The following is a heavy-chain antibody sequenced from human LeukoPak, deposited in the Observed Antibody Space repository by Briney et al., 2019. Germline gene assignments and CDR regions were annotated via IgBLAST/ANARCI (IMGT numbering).Heavy chain of an antibody. CDR1: GFTFSSYA. Sequence: GGSLRLSCAASGFTFSSYAMSWVRQAPGKGLEWVSAISGSGGSTYYADSVKGRFTISRDNSKNTLYLQMNSLRVEDTALYYCAKDRAGYGDAFDIWGQGTMVTVSS. CDR2: ISGSGGST. D-gene: IGHD5-18*01. J-gene: IGHJ3*02. CDR3: AKDRAGYGDAFDI. V-gene: IGHV3-23*01.